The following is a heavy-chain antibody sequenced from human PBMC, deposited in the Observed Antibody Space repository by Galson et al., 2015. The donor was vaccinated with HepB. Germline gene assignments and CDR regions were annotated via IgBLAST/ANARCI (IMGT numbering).Heavy chain of an antibody. Sequence: SLRLSCAASGFTFSSYWMSWVRQAPGKGLEWVANIKQDGSEKYYVDSVKGRFTISRDNAKNSLYLQMNSLRAEDTAVYYCARLGYCSGGSCSPSYYYGMDVWGQETTVTVSS. CDR2: IKQDGSEK. J-gene: IGHJ6*02. CDR1: GFTFSSYW. V-gene: IGHV3-7*03. D-gene: IGHD2-15*01. CDR3: ARLGYCSGGSCSPSYYYGMDV.